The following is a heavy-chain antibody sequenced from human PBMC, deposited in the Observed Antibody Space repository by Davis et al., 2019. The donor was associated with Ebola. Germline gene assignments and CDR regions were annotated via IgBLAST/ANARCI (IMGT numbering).Heavy chain of an antibody. D-gene: IGHD6-13*01. CDR2: INSDGSST. J-gene: IGHJ4*02. Sequence: GESLKISCAVSGFTFSSYSMNWVRQAPGKGLVWVSRINSDGSSTSYADSVKGRFTISRDNAKNTLYLQMNSLRAEDTAVYYCATWELSSSWHYFDYWGQGTLVTVSS. CDR1: GFTFSSYS. CDR3: ATWELSSSWHYFDY. V-gene: IGHV3-74*01.